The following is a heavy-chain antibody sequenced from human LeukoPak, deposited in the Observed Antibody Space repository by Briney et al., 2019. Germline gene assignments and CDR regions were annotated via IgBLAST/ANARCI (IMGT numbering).Heavy chain of an antibody. CDR1: GFTFSSYA. D-gene: IGHD5-18*01. V-gene: IGHV3-23*01. CDR2: ISGSGGST. J-gene: IGHJ4*02. CDR3: AKDKSAYTAMACFDY. Sequence: GGSLRLSCAASGFTFSSYAMSWVRQAPGKGLEWGSPISGSGGSTYYADSVKGRFTISRDNSKNTLYLQMNSLRAEDTAVYYCAKDKSAYTAMACFDYWGQGTLVTVSS.